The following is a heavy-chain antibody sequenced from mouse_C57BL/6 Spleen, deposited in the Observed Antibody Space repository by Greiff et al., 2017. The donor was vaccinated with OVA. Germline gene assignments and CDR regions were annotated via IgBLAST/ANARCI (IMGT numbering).Heavy chain of an antibody. V-gene: IGHV1-69*01. CDR1: GYTFTSYW. CDR2: IDPSDSYT. CDR3: ARWRSDDLVL. J-gene: IGHJ3*01. D-gene: IGHD2-10*02. Sequence: QVQLQQPGAELVMPGTSVKLSCKASGYTFTSYWMNWVKQRPGQGLEWIGEIDPSDSYTNYNQKFKGKSTLTVDKSSSTAYMQLSSLTSEDSAVYYCARWRSDDLVLWGQGTLVTVSA.